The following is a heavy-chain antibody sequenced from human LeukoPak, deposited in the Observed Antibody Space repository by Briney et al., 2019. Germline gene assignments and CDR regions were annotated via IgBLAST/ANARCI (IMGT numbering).Heavy chain of an antibody. J-gene: IGHJ4*02. CDR3: TRVGPSTVVDY. Sequence: GGSLRLSCAASGFTFSDSAIHWVLQASGKGLEWVGRIRSKPQSYATAYDESLKGRFTISRDDSKNTAYLQMSSLKIEDTAVYYCTRVGPSTVVDYWGQGTQVTVSS. V-gene: IGHV3-73*01. D-gene: IGHD1-26*01. CDR1: GFTFSDSA. CDR2: IRSKPQSYAT.